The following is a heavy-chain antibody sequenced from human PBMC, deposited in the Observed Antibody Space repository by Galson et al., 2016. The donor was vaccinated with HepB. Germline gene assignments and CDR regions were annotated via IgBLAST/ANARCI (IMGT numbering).Heavy chain of an antibody. CDR3: ARCVDTSMAPFDH. Sequence: SLRLSCAASGFTFRTHAVHWVRQAPGKGLEWVGDSKYYPDSVKGRFTISRDNSKNTLYLQMNSLRPEDTAVYYCARCVDTSMAPFDHWGQGTLLTVSS. CDR2: SK. V-gene: IGHV3-30*03. D-gene: IGHD5-18*01. CDR1: GFTFRTHA. J-gene: IGHJ4*02.